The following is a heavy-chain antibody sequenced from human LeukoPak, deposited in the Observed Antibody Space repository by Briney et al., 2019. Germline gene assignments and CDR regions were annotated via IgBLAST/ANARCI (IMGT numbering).Heavy chain of an antibody. CDR1: GFTFSSYA. Sequence: GRSLRLSCAAPGFTFSSYAMHWVRQAPGKGLEWVAVISYDGSNKYYADSVKGRFTISRDNSKNTLYLQMNSLRAEDTAVYYCARGGVVVVPAAIFDYWGRGTLVTVSS. D-gene: IGHD2-2*02. CDR2: ISYDGSNK. V-gene: IGHV3-30*01. J-gene: IGHJ4*02. CDR3: ARGGVVVVPAAIFDY.